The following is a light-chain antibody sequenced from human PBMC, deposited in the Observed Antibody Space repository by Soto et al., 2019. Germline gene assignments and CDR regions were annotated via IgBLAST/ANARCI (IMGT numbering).Light chain of an antibody. CDR3: QQYNNWLIT. Sequence: EIVMTQSPATLSVSPGERATLSCRASQSVSGNLAWYQQKPGQAPSLLIYVASTRATGLPARFSGSGSGTEFTLTISSLQSEDFAVYYCQQYNNWLITFGQGTRLEIK. CDR2: VAS. J-gene: IGKJ5*01. V-gene: IGKV3-15*01. CDR1: QSVSGN.